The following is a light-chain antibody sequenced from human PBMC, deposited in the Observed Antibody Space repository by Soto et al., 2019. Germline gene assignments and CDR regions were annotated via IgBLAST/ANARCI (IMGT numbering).Light chain of an antibody. V-gene: IGKV3-15*01. J-gene: IGKJ1*01. CDR2: GAS. CDR1: QSVSTN. CDR3: QQYTNRPPWT. Sequence: EIVMTQSPATLSGSPGERATLSCRASQSVSTNLAWYQQKPGQAPRLLIYGASTRATGIPARFSGSGSGTEFTLTISSLQSDDFGFYYCQQYTNRPPWTFGQGTKV.